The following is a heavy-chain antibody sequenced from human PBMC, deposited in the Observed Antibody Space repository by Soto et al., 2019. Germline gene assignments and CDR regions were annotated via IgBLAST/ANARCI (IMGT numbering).Heavy chain of an antibody. V-gene: IGHV7-4-1*01. CDR2: INTNTGNP. CDR1: GYTFTSYA. CDR3: ARDLPLYYDSLTGRGENNWFDP. J-gene: IGHJ5*02. Sequence: ASVKVSCKASGYTFTSYAMNWVRQASGQGLEWMGWINTNTGNPTYAQGFTGRFVFSLDTSVSTAYLQICSLKAEDTAVYYCARDLPLYYDSLTGRGENNWFDPWGQGTLVPVSS. D-gene: IGHD3-9*01.